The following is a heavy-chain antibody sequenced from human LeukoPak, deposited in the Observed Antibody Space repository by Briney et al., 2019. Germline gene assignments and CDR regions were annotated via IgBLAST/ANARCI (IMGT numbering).Heavy chain of an antibody. CDR3: ARGYSGPTLFPFDY. CDR1: GFTVSSNY. D-gene: IGHD1-26*01. CDR2: IYSGGST. V-gene: IGHV3-66*01. Sequence: PGGSLRLSCAASGFTVSSNYMSWVRQAPGKGLEWVSVIYSGGSTYYADSVKGRFTISRDNSKNTLYLQMNSLRAEDTAVYYCARGYSGPTLFPFDYWGQGTLVTVSS. J-gene: IGHJ4*02.